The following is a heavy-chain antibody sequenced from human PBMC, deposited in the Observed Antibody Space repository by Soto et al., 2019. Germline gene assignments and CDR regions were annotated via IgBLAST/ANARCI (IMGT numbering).Heavy chain of an antibody. CDR3: AREENIVVVPAAEGGWFDP. V-gene: IGHV4-59*01. D-gene: IGHD2-2*01. J-gene: IGHJ5*02. Sequence: SETLSLTCTVSGGSISSYYWSWIRRPPGKGLEWIGYIYYSGSTNYNPSLKSRVTISVDTSKNQFSLKLSSVTAADTAVYYCAREENIVVVPAAEGGWFDPWGQGTLVTVSS. CDR2: IYYSGST. CDR1: GGSISSYY.